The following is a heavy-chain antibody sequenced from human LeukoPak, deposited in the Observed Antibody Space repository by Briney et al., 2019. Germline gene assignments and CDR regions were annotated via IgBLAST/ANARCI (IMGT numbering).Heavy chain of an antibody. V-gene: IGHV3-21*01. CDR2: ISSSSSYI. Sequence: GGSLRLSCAASGFTFSSYSMNWVRQAPGKGLEWGSSISSSSSYIYYADSGKGRFTISRDNAKNSLYLQMNSLRAEDTVVYYCARDITPDFWSGYDYWGQGTLVTVSS. CDR3: ARDITPDFWSGYDY. J-gene: IGHJ4*02. D-gene: IGHD3-3*01. CDR1: GFTFSSYS.